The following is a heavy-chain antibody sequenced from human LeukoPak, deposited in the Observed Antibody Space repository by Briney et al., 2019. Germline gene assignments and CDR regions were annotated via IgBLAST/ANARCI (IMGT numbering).Heavy chain of an antibody. CDR3: ARSPPSNYAYDG. J-gene: IGHJ4*02. V-gene: IGHV1-69*06. Sequence: SVKVSCKAPGGTFSSYAISWVRQAPGQGLEWMGGIIPIFGTANYAQKFQGRVTITADKSTSTAYMELSSLRSEDTAVYYCARSPPSNYAYDGWGQGTLVTVSS. D-gene: IGHD4-11*01. CDR1: GGTFSSYA. CDR2: IIPIFGTA.